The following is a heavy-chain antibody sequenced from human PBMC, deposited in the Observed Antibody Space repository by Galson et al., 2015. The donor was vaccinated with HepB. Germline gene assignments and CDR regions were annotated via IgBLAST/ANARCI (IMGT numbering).Heavy chain of an antibody. CDR3: ARDQRATWLEMRNDAFDL. V-gene: IGHV1-18*04. CDR1: GYTFTNYG. J-gene: IGHJ3*01. CDR2: ISAYKSNT. D-gene: IGHD1-1*01. Sequence: SVKVSCKASGYTFTNYGISWVRQAPGQGLEWMGWISAYKSNTNYAQKVQGRVTMTRDTPTSTAYMEVRSLRSDDTAMYYCARDQRATWLEMRNDAFDLWGQGTMVTVSS.